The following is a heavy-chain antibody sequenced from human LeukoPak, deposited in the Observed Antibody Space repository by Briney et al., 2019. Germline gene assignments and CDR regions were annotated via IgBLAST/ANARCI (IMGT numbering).Heavy chain of an antibody. D-gene: IGHD4-17*01. V-gene: IGHV3-7*01. Sequence: GGSLRLSCAASGFTFSNSWMSWVRQAPGKGLEWVAYIKQDGSEQFYVDSVKGRFTISRDNAKNSLYLQMNSLRAEDTAVYYCARGKYGDQYYFDYWGQGTLVTVSS. CDR1: GFTFSNSW. J-gene: IGHJ4*02. CDR3: ARGKYGDQYYFDY. CDR2: IKQDGSEQ.